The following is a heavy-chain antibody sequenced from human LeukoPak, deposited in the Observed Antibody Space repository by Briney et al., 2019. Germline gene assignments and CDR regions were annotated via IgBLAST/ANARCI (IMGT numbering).Heavy chain of an antibody. J-gene: IGHJ6*02. CDR3: ARLPTGTMDV. Sequence: PSETLSLTCTVSGGSITSSTYYWGWIRQPPGEGLEWIGSIYYSGSTYYNPSLKSRVTISVDTSKNQFSLKLSSVTAAGTAVYYCARLPTGTMDVWGQGTTVTVSS. CDR1: GGSITSSTYY. CDR2: IYYSGST. D-gene: IGHD1-14*01. V-gene: IGHV4-39*01.